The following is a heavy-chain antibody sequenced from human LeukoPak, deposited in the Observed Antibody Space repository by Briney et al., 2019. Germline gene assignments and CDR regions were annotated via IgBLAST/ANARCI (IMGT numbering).Heavy chain of an antibody. V-gene: IGHV3-33*01. CDR3: ARSRGYYDSSGYFFYYYGMDV. Sequence: GGSLRLSCAASGFTFSSYGMHWVRQAPGKGLEWVAVIWYDGSNKYHADSVKGRFTISRDNSKNTLYLQMNSLRAEDTAVYYCARSRGYYDSSGYFFYYYGMDVWGQGTTVTVSS. J-gene: IGHJ6*02. D-gene: IGHD3-22*01. CDR1: GFTFSSYG. CDR2: IWYDGSNK.